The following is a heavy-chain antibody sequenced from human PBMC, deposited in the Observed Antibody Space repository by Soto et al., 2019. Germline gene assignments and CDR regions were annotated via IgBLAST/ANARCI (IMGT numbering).Heavy chain of an antibody. CDR3: ARLSRQQLIDY. V-gene: IGHV4-59*01. Sequence: SETLSLTCTVSGGSISSYYWSWIRQPPGKGLEWIGYIYYSGSTNYNPSLKSRVTISVDTSKNQFSRMLSSVTAADTAVYYWARLSRQQLIDYWGQGTLVTVSS. J-gene: IGHJ4*02. D-gene: IGHD6-13*01. CDR1: GGSISSYY. CDR2: IYYSGST.